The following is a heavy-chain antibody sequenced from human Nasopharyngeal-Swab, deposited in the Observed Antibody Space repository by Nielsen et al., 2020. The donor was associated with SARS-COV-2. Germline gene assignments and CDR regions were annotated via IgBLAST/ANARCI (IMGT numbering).Heavy chain of an antibody. Sequence: WVRQAPGQGLEWMGGIIPIFGTANYAQKFQGRVTITADKSTSTAYMELSSLRSEDTAVYYCAREVSKWLVREYYYGMDVWGQGTTVTVSS. J-gene: IGHJ6*02. V-gene: IGHV1-69*06. D-gene: IGHD6-19*01. CDR3: AREVSKWLVREYYYGMDV. CDR2: IIPIFGTA.